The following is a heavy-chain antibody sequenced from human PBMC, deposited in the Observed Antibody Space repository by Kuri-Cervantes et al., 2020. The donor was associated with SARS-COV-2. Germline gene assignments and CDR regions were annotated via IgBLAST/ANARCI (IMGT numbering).Heavy chain of an antibody. CDR1: GFTFSSYE. J-gene: IGHJ3*02. CDR2: ISSSGSTI. Sequence: GESLKISCAASGFTFSSYEMNWVRQAPGKGLEWVSYISSSGSTIYYADSVKGRFTISRDNAKNSLYLQMNSLRAEDTAVYYCATGKTPVRFLEWSNSRGDAFDIWGQETMVTVSS. CDR3: ATGKTPVRFLEWSNSRGDAFDI. V-gene: IGHV3-48*03. D-gene: IGHD3-3*01.